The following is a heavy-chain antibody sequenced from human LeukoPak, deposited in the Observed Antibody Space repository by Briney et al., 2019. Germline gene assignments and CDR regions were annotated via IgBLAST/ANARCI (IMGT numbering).Heavy chain of an antibody. V-gene: IGHV5-51*01. J-gene: IGHJ4*02. Sequence: GESLKISCKASGYSFTSYWIGWVRQMPEKGLEWMGIICPYDSDTRYSPSFQGQVTISADKSISTAYLQWSNLKASDTAMYYCARHIGYSAWNPDYWGQGTLVTVSS. CDR3: ARHIGYSAWNPDY. CDR1: GYSFTSYW. CDR2: ICPYDSDT. D-gene: IGHD5-12*01.